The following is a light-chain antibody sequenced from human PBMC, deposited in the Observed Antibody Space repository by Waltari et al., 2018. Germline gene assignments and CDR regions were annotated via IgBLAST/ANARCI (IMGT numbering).Light chain of an antibody. J-gene: IGKJ2*01. CDR1: QSVTSNC. CDR2: GAS. Sequence: EIVLTQSPGTLSLSPGDRATLSCRASQSVTSNCLAWYQQKPGQAPRLLIYGASSRATGIPDRFSGSGSGTDFTLTISRLEPEDFAVYFCHQYGSSHTFGQGTKLEIK. CDR3: HQYGSSHT. V-gene: IGKV3-20*01.